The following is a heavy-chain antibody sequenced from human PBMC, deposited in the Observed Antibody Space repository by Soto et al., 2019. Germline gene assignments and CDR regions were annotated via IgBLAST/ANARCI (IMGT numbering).Heavy chain of an antibody. J-gene: IGHJ4*02. CDR1: GFTFTTTT. CDR2: IDSNSNYI. V-gene: IGHV3-21*01. CDR3: ASVIPLGYCTSDSCAFFDY. Sequence: GGSLRLSCAASGFTFTTTTMHWVRQAPGKGLEWISSIDSNSNYIYYADSVKGRFTISRDNAKNSLYLQINSLRAEDTALYFCASVIPLGYCTSDSCAFFDYWGQG. D-gene: IGHD2-2*01.